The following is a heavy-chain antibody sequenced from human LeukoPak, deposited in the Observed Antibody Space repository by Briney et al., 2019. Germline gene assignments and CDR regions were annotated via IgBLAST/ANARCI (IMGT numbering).Heavy chain of an antibody. CDR2: ISAYNGNT. V-gene: IGHV1-18*01. D-gene: IGHD6-19*01. Sequence: ASVKVSCKASGYTFTSYGISWVRQAPGQGLEWMGWISAYNGNTNYAQKLQGRVTMTTDTSTSTAYTELRSLRSDDTAVYYCARDDRGWPDRTPPDYWGQGTLVTVSS. CDR1: GYTFTSYG. J-gene: IGHJ4*02. CDR3: ARDDRGWPDRTPPDY.